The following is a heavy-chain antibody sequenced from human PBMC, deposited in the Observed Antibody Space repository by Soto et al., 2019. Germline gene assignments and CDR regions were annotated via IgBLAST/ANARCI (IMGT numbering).Heavy chain of an antibody. CDR2: INHSGST. CDR3: ARGLGIAVAGTVGWFDP. J-gene: IGHJ5*02. CDR1: GGSFSGYY. V-gene: IGHV4-34*01. D-gene: IGHD6-19*01. Sequence: PSETLSLTCSVYGGSFSGYYWSWIRQPPGKGLEWIGEINHSGSTNYNPSLKSRVTISVDTSKNQFSLKLSSVTAADTAVYYCARGLGIAVAGTVGWFDPWGQGTLVTSPQ.